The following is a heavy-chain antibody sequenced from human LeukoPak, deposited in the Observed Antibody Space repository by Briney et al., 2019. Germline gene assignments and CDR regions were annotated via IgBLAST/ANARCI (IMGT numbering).Heavy chain of an antibody. D-gene: IGHD3-16*01. CDR3: ARGTLRGSQYNWFDP. CDR1: GCTFNSHI. V-gene: IGHV1-69*08. J-gene: IGHJ5*02. CDR2: ITPILGTT. Sequence: ASVKVSCKASGCTFNSHIFSWVRPAPGQGLEWMGRITPILGTTNYAQKFQGRITITADKPTSTAHMELISLRSEDTAVYYCARGTLRGSQYNWFDPWGQGTLVTVSS.